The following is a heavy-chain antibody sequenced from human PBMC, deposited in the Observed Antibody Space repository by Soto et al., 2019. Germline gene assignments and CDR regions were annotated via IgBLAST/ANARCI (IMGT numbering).Heavy chain of an antibody. D-gene: IGHD2-8*01. J-gene: IGHJ4*02. V-gene: IGHV3-48*03. CDR3: ARVWPRTNGVCYRGAGDY. Sequence: EVQLVESGGGLVQPGGSLRLSCAASGFTFSSYEMNWVRQAPGKGLEWVSYISSSGSTIYYADSVKGRFTISRDNAKNSLYLQMNSLRAEDTAVYYCARVWPRTNGVCYRGAGDYWGQGTLVTVSS. CDR1: GFTFSSYE. CDR2: ISSSGSTI.